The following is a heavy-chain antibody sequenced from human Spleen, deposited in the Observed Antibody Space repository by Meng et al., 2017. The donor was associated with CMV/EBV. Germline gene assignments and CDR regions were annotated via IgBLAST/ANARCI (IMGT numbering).Heavy chain of an antibody. Sequence: GESLKISCAASGFTFSSYAMSWVRQAPGKGLQWVSTIRVSAISTYYADSVKGRFTISRDNSKNTLYLQMNSLRAEDTAVYYCAKGDVAGGYWGQGTTVTVSS. J-gene: IGHJ6*02. CDR2: IRVSAIST. CDR1: GFTFSSYA. D-gene: IGHD2-15*01. CDR3: AKGDVAGGY. V-gene: IGHV3-23*01.